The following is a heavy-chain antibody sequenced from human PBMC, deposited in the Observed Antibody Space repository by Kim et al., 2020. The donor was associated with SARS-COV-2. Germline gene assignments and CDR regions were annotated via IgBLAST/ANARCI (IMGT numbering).Heavy chain of an antibody. Sequence: ASVKVSCKASGYTFTSYAIHWVRQAPGQRLEWMGWINAGNGNTKYSQKFQGRVTITRDTSASTAYMELSSLRSEDTAVYYCARDWGYYDSGSYYTYWGQGTLVTVSS. CDR2: INAGNGNT. D-gene: IGHD3-10*01. V-gene: IGHV1-3*01. CDR1: GYTFTSYA. J-gene: IGHJ4*02. CDR3: ARDWGYYDSGSYYTY.